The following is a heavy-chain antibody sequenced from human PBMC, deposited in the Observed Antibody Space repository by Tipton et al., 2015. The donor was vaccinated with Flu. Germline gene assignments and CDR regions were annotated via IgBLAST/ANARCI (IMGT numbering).Heavy chain of an antibody. CDR1: GFTFSDSA. V-gene: IGHV3-73*01. CDR3: TRRYYHDTSGNYHPVY. Sequence: GSLRLSCAVTGFTFSDSAMHWVRQASGKGLEWVGRIRSKANNYATPYGAWVKGRFTISRDDSKNTAYLQMNSLKTEDTAVYYCTRRYYHDTSGNYHPVYWGQKTRVTVPS. J-gene: IGHJ4*02. CDR2: IRSKANNYAT. D-gene: IGHD3-22*01.